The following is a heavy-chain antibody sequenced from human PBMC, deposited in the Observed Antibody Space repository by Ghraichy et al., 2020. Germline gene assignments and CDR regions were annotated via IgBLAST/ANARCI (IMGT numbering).Heavy chain of an antibody. CDR2: IRSKAYGGTT. Sequence: GESLNISCTASGFTFGDYAMSWFRQAPGKGLEWVGFIRSKAYGGTTEYAASVKGRFTISRDDSKSIAYLQMNSLKTEDTAVYYCTRDGPGEGGVGATDLFDYWGQGTLVTVSS. CDR1: GFTFGDYA. J-gene: IGHJ4*02. CDR3: TRDGPGEGGVGATDLFDY. D-gene: IGHD1-26*01. V-gene: IGHV3-49*03.